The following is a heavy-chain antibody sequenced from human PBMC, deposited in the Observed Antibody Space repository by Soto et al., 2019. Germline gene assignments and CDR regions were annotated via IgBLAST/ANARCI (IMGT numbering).Heavy chain of an antibody. Sequence: PSETLSLTCTVSGGSIGSYYWSWIRQPPGKGLEWIGYIYYSWSTNYNPSLKSRLTMSVDTSKNQFSLKLSSVIAADTAMYYCARVRERLQYNDWLYYFDYWGQGTLVTVSS. D-gene: IGHD3-9*01. V-gene: IGHV4-59*01. CDR2: IYYSWST. J-gene: IGHJ4*02. CDR3: ARVRERLQYNDWLYYFDY. CDR1: GGSIGSYY.